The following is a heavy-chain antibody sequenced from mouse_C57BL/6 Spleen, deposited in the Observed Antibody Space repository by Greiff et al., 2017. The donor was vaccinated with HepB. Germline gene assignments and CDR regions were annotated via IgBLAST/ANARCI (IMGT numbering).Heavy chain of an antibody. CDR2: IWSGGST. CDR3: SRELYYDYDGYALDD. V-gene: IGHV2-2*01. Sequence: QVQLQQSGPGLVQPSQSLSITCTVSGFSLTSYGVHWVRQSPGKGLEWLGVIWSGGSTDYNAAFISRLSISKDNSKSKVFFKMNSLQADDTAVYYCSRELYYDYDGYALDDWGPGTSVTVSS. J-gene: IGHJ4*01. CDR1: GFSLTSYG. D-gene: IGHD2-4*01.